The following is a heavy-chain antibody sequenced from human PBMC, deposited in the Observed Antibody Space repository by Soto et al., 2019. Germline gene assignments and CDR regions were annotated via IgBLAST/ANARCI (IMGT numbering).Heavy chain of an antibody. CDR1: GFTFTSYA. D-gene: IGHD3-16*02. V-gene: IGHV3-30*15. J-gene: IGHJ4*02. CDR3: ARDRLRLGELSLIGYFDY. CDR2: ISYDGINE. Sequence: SLRLSCEASGFTFTSYAMHWVRQAPGKGLEWVAVISYDGINEYYADSVKGRFTISRDNSKNTLFLQMSSLRVEDTAVYYCARDRLRLGELSLIGYFDYWGQGT.